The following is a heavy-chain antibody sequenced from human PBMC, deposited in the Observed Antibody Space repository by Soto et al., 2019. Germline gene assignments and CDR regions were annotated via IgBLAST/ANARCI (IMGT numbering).Heavy chain of an antibody. CDR2: ISGSGGYI. D-gene: IGHD6-13*01. CDR1: VFTFSSYS. Sequence: PVGSLRLSCECSVFTFSSYSMNCVRHSPGKWLEWVSSISGSGGYIYYADSVKGRFTISRDNAKNSLYLQMTSLRDDDTALYYCARGRQSTNWYAADYWGQGSLVTVSS. J-gene: IGHJ4*02. V-gene: IGHV3-21*01. CDR3: ARGRQSTNWYAADY.